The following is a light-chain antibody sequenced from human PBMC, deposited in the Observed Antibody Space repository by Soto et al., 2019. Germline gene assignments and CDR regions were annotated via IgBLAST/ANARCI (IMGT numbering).Light chain of an antibody. CDR1: SSDVGAYNS. CDR2: HVT. CDR3: SSYTSSSTLV. J-gene: IGLJ1*01. V-gene: IGLV2-14*01. Sequence: QSVLTQPASVSGSPGQSITVSCTGTSSDVGAYNSVSWFQQHPGTAPKLIIYHVTTRPSGVSDRFSGSKSGNTASLTISGLQAEDEADYYCSSYTSSSTLVFGTGTKLTVL.